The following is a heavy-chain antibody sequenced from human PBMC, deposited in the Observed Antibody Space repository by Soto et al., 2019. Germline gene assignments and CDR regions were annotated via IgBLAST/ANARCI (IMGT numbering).Heavy chain of an antibody. CDR2: TYYRSKWYN. D-gene: IGHD1-26*01. V-gene: IGHV6-1*01. CDR3: VRLIGNSWLDF. Sequence: SQTLSLTCAISGDSVSSSSVIWNWIRQSPSRGLEWLGRTYYRSKWYNDYAESVKSRITINPDTSKNQFSLHLNSVTPEDTAVYYCVRLIGNSWLDFWGQGTLVTVSS. J-gene: IGHJ5*01. CDR1: GDSVSSSSVI.